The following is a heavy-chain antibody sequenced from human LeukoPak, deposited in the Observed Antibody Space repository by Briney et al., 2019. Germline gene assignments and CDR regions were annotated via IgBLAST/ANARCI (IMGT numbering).Heavy chain of an antibody. D-gene: IGHD2-2*01. CDR1: GYTFTSYG. CDR2: ISAYNGNT. J-gene: IGHJ6*03. Sequence: ASVKVSCKASGYTFTSYGISWVRQAPGQGLEWMGWISAYNGNTNCAQKLQGRVTMTTDTSTSTAYMELRSLRSDDTAVYYCARGPQPPVRPYYYHYMDVWGKGTTVTVSS. V-gene: IGHV1-18*01. CDR3: ARGPQPPVRPYYYHYMDV.